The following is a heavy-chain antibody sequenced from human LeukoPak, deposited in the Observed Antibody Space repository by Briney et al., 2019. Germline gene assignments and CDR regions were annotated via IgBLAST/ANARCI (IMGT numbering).Heavy chain of an antibody. V-gene: IGHV4-59*01. D-gene: IGHD6-13*01. CDR1: GGSISSYY. J-gene: IGHJ4*02. CDR3: ATLGAAAGSEDY. Sequence: PSGTLSLTCAVSGGSISSYYWSWIRQPPGKGLEWIGYIYYSGSTNYNPSLKSRVTISVDTSKNQFSLKLSSVTAADTAVYYCATLGAAAGSEDYWGQGTLVTVSS. CDR2: IYYSGST.